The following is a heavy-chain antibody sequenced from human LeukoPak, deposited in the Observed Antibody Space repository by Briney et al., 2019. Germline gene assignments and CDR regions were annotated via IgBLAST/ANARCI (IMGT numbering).Heavy chain of an antibody. J-gene: IGHJ4*02. Sequence: SETLSLTCAVYGGSFSGYYWSWIRQPPGKGLEWIGEINHSGSTNYNPSLKSRVTISVDTSKNQFSLKLSSVTAADTAEYYCARFSFRWLLGHFDYWGQGTLVTVSS. D-gene: IGHD3-22*01. CDR1: GGSFSGYY. V-gene: IGHV4-34*01. CDR3: ARFSFRWLLGHFDY. CDR2: INHSGST.